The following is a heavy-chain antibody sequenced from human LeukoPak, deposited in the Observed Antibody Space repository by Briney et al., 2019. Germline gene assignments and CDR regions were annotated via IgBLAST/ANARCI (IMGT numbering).Heavy chain of an antibody. J-gene: IGHJ4*02. CDR1: GGSIRSYY. V-gene: IGHV4-4*07. Sequence: SETLSLTCTVSGGSIRSYYWSWIRQPAGKGLEWIGRIYPSGSTNYNPSLKSRVTMSVDTSKNQFSLKLTSVTAVDTAVYYCARGLEYSYGYQFDFWGQGTLVTVSS. CDR3: ARGLEYSYGYQFDF. D-gene: IGHD5-18*01. CDR2: IYPSGST.